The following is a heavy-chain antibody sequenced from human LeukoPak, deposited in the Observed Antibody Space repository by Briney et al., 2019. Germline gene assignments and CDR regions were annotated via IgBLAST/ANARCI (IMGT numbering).Heavy chain of an antibody. CDR2: IYYSGST. V-gene: IGHV4-39*02. D-gene: IGHD1-26*01. J-gene: IGHJ4*02. Sequence: SETLSLTCTVSGGSISSSSYYWGWIRQPPGKGLEWIGSIYYSGSTYYNPSLKSRVTISVDTSKNQFSLKLSSVTAADTAVYYCARDRSASYRFDYWGQGTLVTVSS. CDR1: GGSISSSSYY. CDR3: ARDRSASYRFDY.